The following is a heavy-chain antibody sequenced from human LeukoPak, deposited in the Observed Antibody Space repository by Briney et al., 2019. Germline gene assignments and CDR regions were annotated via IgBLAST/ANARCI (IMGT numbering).Heavy chain of an antibody. CDR1: GFTFDDYA. V-gene: IGHV3-9*03. J-gene: IGHJ6*03. D-gene: IGHD3-10*01. CDR2: ISWNSGSI. Sequence: GRSLRLSCAASGFTFDDYAMHWVRQAPGKGLEWVSGISWNSGSIGYADSVKGRFTISRDNAKNSLYLQMNSLRAEDMALYYCAKDFAARGVNYYYMDVWGKGTTVTVSS. CDR3: AKDFAARGVNYYYMDV.